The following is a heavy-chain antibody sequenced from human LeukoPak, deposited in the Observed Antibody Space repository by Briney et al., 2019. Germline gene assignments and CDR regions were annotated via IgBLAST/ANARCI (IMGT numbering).Heavy chain of an antibody. Sequence: SETLSLTCAVYGGSFSGYYWNWIRQPPGKGLEWIGEINHSGSPNYNPSLKSRVTISVDTSNNQFTLKLSSVTATDTAVYYCARQQLGARYFDYWGQGTLVTVSS. CDR2: INHSGSP. V-gene: IGHV4-34*01. J-gene: IGHJ4*02. CDR3: ARQQLGARYFDY. CDR1: GGSFSGYY. D-gene: IGHD6-13*01.